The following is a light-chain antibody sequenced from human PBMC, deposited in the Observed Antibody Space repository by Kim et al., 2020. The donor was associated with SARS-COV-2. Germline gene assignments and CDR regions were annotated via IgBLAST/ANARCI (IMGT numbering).Light chain of an antibody. V-gene: IGKV3D-15*01. Sequence: SPGERVTLSCRASETVADKLAWYRQRPGQAPRLLIYDTSARATDIPDRFSGSGSGTDFTLTISSLQAEDVGIYYCKQYRHWPPWTFGQGTKVDIK. J-gene: IGKJ1*01. CDR3: KQYRHWPPWT. CDR1: ETVADK. CDR2: DTS.